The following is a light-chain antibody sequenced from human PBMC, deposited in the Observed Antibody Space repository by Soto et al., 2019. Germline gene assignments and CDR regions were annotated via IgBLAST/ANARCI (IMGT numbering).Light chain of an antibody. Sequence: IVMTRSPLSLSVTPGEAASISCMSSARLLHKNGYNYVDWYMQKPGQSPQLLIYLGSNRASGVPDRFSGSGSDTYFTLEISRVEADDVGVYYCMQPLENFRTFGQGTKVEIK. CDR2: LGS. CDR3: MQPLENFRT. J-gene: IGKJ1*01. CDR1: ARLLHKNGYNY. V-gene: IGKV2-28*01.